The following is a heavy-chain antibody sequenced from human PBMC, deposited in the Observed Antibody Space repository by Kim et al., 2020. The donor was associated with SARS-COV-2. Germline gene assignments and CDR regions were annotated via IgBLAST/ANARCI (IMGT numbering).Heavy chain of an antibody. J-gene: IGHJ6*02. D-gene: IGHD5-18*01. CDR2: ISAYNGNT. V-gene: IGHV1-18*04. CDR3: ASEGSGGRGYSHGYRGGYYYYGVGV. CDR1: GYTFTSYG. Sequence: ASVKVSCKASGYTFTSYGISWVRQAPGQGLEWMGWISAYNGNTNYAQKLQGRVTMTTDTSTSTAYMELRSLRSDDTAVYYCASEGSGGRGYSHGYRGGYYYYGVGVWGQGAPVTVSS.